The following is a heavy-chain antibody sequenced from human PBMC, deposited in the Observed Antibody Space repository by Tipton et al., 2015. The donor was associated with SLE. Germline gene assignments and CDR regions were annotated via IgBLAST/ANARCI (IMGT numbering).Heavy chain of an antibody. J-gene: IGHJ5*02. V-gene: IGHV4-39*07. CDR2: ISSSGSP. CDR1: GGSVSSSSSY. CDR3: ARDQASNFAVVPLVHNWFDP. Sequence: TLSLTCTVSGGSVSSSSSYWGWIRQPPGKGLEWIGTISSSGSPYYNPSLKSRVTISLDTSMHQFSLKLSSVTAADTAIYYCARDQASNFAVVPLVHNWFDPWGQGTLVTVSS. D-gene: IGHD3-3*01.